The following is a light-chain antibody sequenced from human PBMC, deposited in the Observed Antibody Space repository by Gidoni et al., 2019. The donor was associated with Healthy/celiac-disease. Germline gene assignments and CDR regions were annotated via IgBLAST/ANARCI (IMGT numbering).Light chain of an antibody. Sequence: DIQMTQSPSSLSASVGDRVTLTCQASQDISNYLNWYQQKPGKAPKLLIYDASNLETGVPSRFSGSGSGTDFTFTISSLQPEDIATYYCQQYDNRPPTFGGGTKVEIK. CDR2: DAS. CDR3: QQYDNRPPT. CDR1: QDISNY. V-gene: IGKV1-33*01. J-gene: IGKJ4*01.